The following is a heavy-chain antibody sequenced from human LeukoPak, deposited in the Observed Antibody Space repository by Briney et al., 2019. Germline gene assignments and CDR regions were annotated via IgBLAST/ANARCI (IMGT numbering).Heavy chain of an antibody. J-gene: IGHJ4*02. V-gene: IGHV5-51*01. CDR1: GYSFTTYW. D-gene: IGHD5-18*01. CDR3: ARTSMVNLYYLDY. CDR2: IYPGDSDT. Sequence: GESLKISCKASGYSFTTYWIAWVRQMPGKGLEWMGIIYPGDSDTRYSPSFQGQVTISVDKSITTAYLQWSSLKASDTAVYYCARTSMVNLYYLDYWGQGTLVTVSS.